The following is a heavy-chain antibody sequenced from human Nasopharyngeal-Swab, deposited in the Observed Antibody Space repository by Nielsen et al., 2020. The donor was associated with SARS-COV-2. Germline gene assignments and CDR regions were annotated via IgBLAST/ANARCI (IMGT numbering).Heavy chain of an antibody. CDR3: ARVTRDVDY. CDR2: IYTSGST. D-gene: IGHD1-14*01. J-gene: IGHJ4*02. Sequence: SETLSLTCTVSGGSISSGSYYWSWIRQPAGKGLEWIGRIYTSGSTNYNPSLKSRVTISVDTSKNQFSLKLSSVTAADTAVYYCARVTRDVDYWGQGTLVTVSS. V-gene: IGHV4-61*02. CDR1: GGSISSGSYY.